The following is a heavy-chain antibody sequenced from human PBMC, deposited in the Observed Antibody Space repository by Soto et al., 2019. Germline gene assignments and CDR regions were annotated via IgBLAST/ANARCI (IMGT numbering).Heavy chain of an antibody. V-gene: IGHV4-34*01. D-gene: IGHD3-3*01. Sequence: NPSETLSLTCAVYGGSFSGYYWSWIRQPPGKGLEWIGEINHSGSTNYNPSLKSRVTISVDTSKNQFSLKLSSVTAADMAVYYCARDPELRYFDYWGQGTLVTVSS. J-gene: IGHJ4*02. CDR1: GGSFSGYY. CDR2: INHSGST. CDR3: ARDPELRYFDY.